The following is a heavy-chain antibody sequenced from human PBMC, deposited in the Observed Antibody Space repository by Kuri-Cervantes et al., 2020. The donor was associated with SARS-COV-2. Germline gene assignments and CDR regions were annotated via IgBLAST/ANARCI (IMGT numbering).Heavy chain of an antibody. CDR3: ARGRLWPRLFGSGWYVLDY. CDR1: GGTFSSYS. Sequence: SVKVSCKASGGTFSSYSVNWVRQAPGQGLEWMGRIIPTFDTTTYAQTFQGRVIFTADESSSTAYMEVNSLTSEDTAVYSCARGRLWPRLFGSGWYVLDYWGQGTLVTVSS. V-gene: IGHV1-69*13. D-gene: IGHD6-19*01. J-gene: IGHJ4*02. CDR2: IIPTFDTT.